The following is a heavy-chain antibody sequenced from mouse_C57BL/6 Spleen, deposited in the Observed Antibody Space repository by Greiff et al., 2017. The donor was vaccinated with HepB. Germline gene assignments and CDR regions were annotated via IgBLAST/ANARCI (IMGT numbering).Heavy chain of an antibody. Sequence: EVKLVESGGGLVKPGGSLKLSCAASGFTFSSYAMSWVRQTPEKRLEWVATISDGGSYTYYPDNVKGRFTISRDNAKNNLYLQMSHLKSEDTAMYYCASQGPYSNCDAMDYWGQGTSVTVSS. CDR3: ASQGPYSNCDAMDY. CDR1: GFTFSSYA. CDR2: ISDGGSYT. V-gene: IGHV5-4*03. D-gene: IGHD2-5*01. J-gene: IGHJ4*01.